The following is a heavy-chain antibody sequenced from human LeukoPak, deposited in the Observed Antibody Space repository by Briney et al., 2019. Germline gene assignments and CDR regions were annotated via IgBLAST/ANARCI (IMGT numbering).Heavy chain of an antibody. Sequence: ASVKVSCKASGYTFTNYYVHWVRQAPGQGLEWMGIINPSGGYTTYAQKFQGRVTMTEDTSTDTAYMELSSLRSEDTAVYYCATERSGSYMYFDYWGQGTLVTVSS. CDR2: INPSGGYT. V-gene: IGHV1-46*01. CDR3: ATERSGSYMYFDY. CDR1: GYTFTNYY. J-gene: IGHJ4*02. D-gene: IGHD1-26*01.